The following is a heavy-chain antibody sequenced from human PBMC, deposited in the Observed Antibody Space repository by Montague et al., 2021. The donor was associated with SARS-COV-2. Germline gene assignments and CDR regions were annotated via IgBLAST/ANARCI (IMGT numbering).Heavy chain of an antibody. V-gene: IGHV3-30*04. CDR2: LSCDGDNK. D-gene: IGHD6-19*01. J-gene: IGHJ4*02. Sequence: SLRLSCAAAGLTFSSYAMHWVRQAPGKGLEWVAGLSCDGDNKYYADSMKGRLTISRDNSKNTLYLQMNSLRAEDAAVYYCARDWGEVGSGWYTGLDYWGQGTLVTVSS. CDR3: ARDWGEVGSGWYTGLDY. CDR1: GLTFSSYA.